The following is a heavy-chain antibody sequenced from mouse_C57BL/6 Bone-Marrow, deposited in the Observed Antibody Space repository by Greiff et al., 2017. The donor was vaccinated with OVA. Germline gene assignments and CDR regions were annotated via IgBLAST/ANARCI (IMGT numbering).Heavy chain of an antibody. V-gene: IGHV1-81*01. D-gene: IGHD2-3*01. CDR3: ARRWLLLPYYFDY. J-gene: IGHJ2*01. CDR1: GYTFTSYG. CDR2: IYPRSGNT. Sequence: VQRVESGAELARPGASVKLSCKASGYTFTSYGISWVKQRTGQGLEWIGEIYPRSGNTYYNEKFKGKATLTADKSSSTAYMELRSLTSEDSAVYFCARRWLLLPYYFDYWGQGTTLTVSS.